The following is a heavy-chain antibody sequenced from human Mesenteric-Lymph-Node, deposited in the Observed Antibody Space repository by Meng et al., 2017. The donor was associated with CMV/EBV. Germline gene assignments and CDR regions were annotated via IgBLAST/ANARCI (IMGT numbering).Heavy chain of an antibody. CDR2: ISDSGGST. Sequence: GESLKISCAASGFTFSSYEVNWVRQAPGKGLEWVSSISDSGGSTYYADSVKGRFTVSRDNSKNTLILEMHSLRAEDTAVYYCAKVLYCYDSSGDYRTLYTFDIWGQGTMVTVSS. D-gene: IGHD3-22*01. CDR1: GFTFSSYE. CDR3: AKVLYCYDSSGDYRTLYTFDI. V-gene: IGHV3-23*01. J-gene: IGHJ3*02.